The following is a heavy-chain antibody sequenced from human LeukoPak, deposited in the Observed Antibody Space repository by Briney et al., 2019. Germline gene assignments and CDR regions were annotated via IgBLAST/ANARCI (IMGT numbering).Heavy chain of an antibody. Sequence: SVKVSCKASGGTFRSYGLNWVRQAPGQGLEWMGRIIPILGIANYAQKFQGRVTITADKSTSTAYMELSSLRSEDTAVYYCASDDYYDFWSGYLHWGQGTLVTVSS. V-gene: IGHV1-69*04. CDR1: GGTFRSYG. CDR3: ASDDYYDFWSGYLH. D-gene: IGHD3-3*01. CDR2: IIPILGIA. J-gene: IGHJ4*02.